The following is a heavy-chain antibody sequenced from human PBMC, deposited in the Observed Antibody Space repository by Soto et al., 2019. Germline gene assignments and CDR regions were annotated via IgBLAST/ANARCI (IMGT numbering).Heavy chain of an antibody. J-gene: IGHJ3*02. CDR1: GFTFRSYS. Sequence: PGGSLRLSCAASGFTFRSYSMSWVRQAPGKGLEWVSAISGSGGSTYYADSVKGRFTISRDNSKNTLYLQMNSLRAEDTAVYYCAKDILTGYSPPHDAFDIWGQGTMVTVSS. CDR2: ISGSGGST. CDR3: AKDILTGYSPPHDAFDI. D-gene: IGHD3-9*01. V-gene: IGHV3-23*01.